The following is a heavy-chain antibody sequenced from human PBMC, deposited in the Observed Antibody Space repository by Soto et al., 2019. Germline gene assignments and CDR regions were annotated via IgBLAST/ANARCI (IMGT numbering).Heavy chain of an antibody. CDR2: ISGSGGST. CDR3: ANSYGDYEVYYFDY. J-gene: IGHJ4*02. V-gene: IGHV3-23*01. CDR1: GFTFSSYA. Sequence: EVQLLESGGGLVQPGGSLRLSCAASGFTFSSYAMSWVRQAPGKGLEWVSDISGSGGSTYYADSVKGRFTISRDNSKNTLYLQMNSLRAEDTAVYYCANSYGDYEVYYFDYWGQGTLVTVSS. D-gene: IGHD4-17*01.